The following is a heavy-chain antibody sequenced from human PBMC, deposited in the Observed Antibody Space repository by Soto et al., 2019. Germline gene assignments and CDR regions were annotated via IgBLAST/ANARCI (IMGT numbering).Heavy chain of an antibody. D-gene: IGHD3-16*01. Sequence: QVQLQESGPGLVKPSETLSLTCTVSGGSISSYYWSWIRQPPGKGLEWIGYIYYSGSTNYNPSLKSRVTISVDTSKNQFSLQLSSVTAADTAVYYCAREGVMGFDSFRPFDYWGQGTLVTVSS. CDR3: AREGVMGFDSFRPFDY. J-gene: IGHJ4*02. V-gene: IGHV4-59*01. CDR1: GGSISSYY. CDR2: IYYSGST.